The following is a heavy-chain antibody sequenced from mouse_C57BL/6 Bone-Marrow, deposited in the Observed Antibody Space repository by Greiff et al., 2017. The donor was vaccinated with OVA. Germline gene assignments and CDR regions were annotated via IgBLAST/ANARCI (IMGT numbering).Heavy chain of an antibody. Sequence: EVKLQESGGDLVKPGGSLKLSCAASGFTFSSYGMSWVRQTPDKRLEWVATISSGGSYTYYPDSVKGRFTISRDNAKNTLYLQMSSLKSEDTAMYYCARQGEHFDYWGQGTTLTGSS. V-gene: IGHV5-6*01. CDR3: ARQGEHFDY. CDR1: GFTFSSYG. J-gene: IGHJ2*01. CDR2: ISSGGSYT.